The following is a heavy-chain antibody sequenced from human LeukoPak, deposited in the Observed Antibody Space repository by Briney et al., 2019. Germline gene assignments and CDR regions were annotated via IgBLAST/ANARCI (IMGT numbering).Heavy chain of an antibody. J-gene: IGHJ4*02. D-gene: IGHD6-13*01. CDR2: ISYDGSNK. CDR3: ARGAAAGTSYFDY. V-gene: IGHV3-30-3*01. CDR1: GFTFSSYA. Sequence: GGSLRLSCAASGFTFSSYAMHWVRQAPGKGLEWVAVISYDGSNKYYADSVKGRFTISRDNSKNTLYLQMNSLRAEDTAVYYCARGAAAGTSYFDYWGQGTLVTVSS.